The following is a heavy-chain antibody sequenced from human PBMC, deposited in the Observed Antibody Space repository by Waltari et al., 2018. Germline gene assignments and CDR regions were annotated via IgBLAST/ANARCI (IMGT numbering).Heavy chain of an antibody. J-gene: IGHJ5*02. CDR2: IYYSGST. V-gene: IGHV4-59*01. CDR1: GGSISSYY. D-gene: IGHD6-13*01. CDR3: ARDGGDSSTWFDP. Sequence: QVQLQESGPGLVKPSETLSLTCTVSGGSISSYYWSWIRQPPGKGLEWIGYIYYSGSTNHNPSLNSRVTISVDTSKNQFSLKLSSVTAADTAVYYCARDGGDSSTWFDPWGQGTLVTVSS.